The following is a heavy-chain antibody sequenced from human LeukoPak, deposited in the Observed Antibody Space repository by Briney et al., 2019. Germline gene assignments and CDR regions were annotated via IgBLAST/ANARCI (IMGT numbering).Heavy chain of an antibody. Sequence: ASVKVSCKASGGTFSSYAISWVRQAPGQGLEWMGWINPNSGGTNYAQKFQGRVTMTRDTSISTAYMELSRLRSDDTAVYYCARVGSYYYYMDVWGKGTTVTVSS. CDR2: INPNSGGT. CDR3: ARVGSYYYYMDV. J-gene: IGHJ6*03. D-gene: IGHD3-10*01. CDR1: GGTFSSYA. V-gene: IGHV1-2*02.